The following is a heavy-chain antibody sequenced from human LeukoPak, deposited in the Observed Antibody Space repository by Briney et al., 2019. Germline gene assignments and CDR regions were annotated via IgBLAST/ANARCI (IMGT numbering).Heavy chain of an antibody. Sequence: ASVKVSCKAPGGTFSTYTISWVRQATGQGLEWMGWLNPNSGNAGYAQKFQGRVTISRNTSISTAYMELSSLRSDDTAIYYCARRKFLGWFDPWGQGTLVTVSS. D-gene: IGHD7-27*01. CDR3: ARRKFLGWFDP. J-gene: IGHJ5*02. CDR2: LNPNSGNA. V-gene: IGHV1-8*03. CDR1: GGTFSTYT.